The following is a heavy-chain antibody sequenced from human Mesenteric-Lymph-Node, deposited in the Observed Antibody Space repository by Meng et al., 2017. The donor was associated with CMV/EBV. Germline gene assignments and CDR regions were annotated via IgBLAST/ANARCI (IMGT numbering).Heavy chain of an antibody. CDR3: AREGQGGSGTYRRGYYYFTMDV. CDR1: GGSISSNSNY. D-gene: IGHD3-10*01. Sequence: GSLRLSCTVSGGSISSNSNYWGWIRQPPGKGLEWIGSIYYGGTTYYNPSLKSRVTISVDTSKNQFSLNLSSVTAADTAVYYCAREGQGGSGTYRRGYYYFTMDVWGQGTTVTVSS. CDR2: IYYGGTT. J-gene: IGHJ6*02. V-gene: IGHV4-39*07.